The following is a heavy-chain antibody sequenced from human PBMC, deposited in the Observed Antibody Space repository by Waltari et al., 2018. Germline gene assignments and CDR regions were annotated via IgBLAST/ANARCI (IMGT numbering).Heavy chain of an antibody. D-gene: IGHD6-13*01. CDR1: GYTFTGYY. CDR3: ARVPEQLGPGGGY. CDR2: TNPNMSGT. V-gene: IGHV1-2*06. Sequence: QVQLVQSGAEVKKPGASVKVSCKASGYTFTGYYMHWVRQAPGQGLEWMGRTNPNMSGTNDAKNFQGRVTMTRDTSISTAYMELSRLRSDDTAVYYGARVPEQLGPGGGYWGQGTLVTVSS. J-gene: IGHJ4*02.